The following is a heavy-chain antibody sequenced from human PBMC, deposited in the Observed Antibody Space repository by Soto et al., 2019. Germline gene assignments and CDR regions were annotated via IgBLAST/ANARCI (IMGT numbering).Heavy chain of an antibody. J-gene: IGHJ5*01. CDR2: IGGGGTDT. CDR3: AKDAVPYNWKLDWFDS. V-gene: IGHV3-23*01. Sequence: DVQLLESGGGLVQPGGSLTLSCAASRFTFSDFAMSWVRQAPGKGLEWVSSIGGGGTDTYYADSVKGRFTISRDKSKNTLYLPMDSLRDEDTAVYYCAKDAVPYNWKLDWFDSWGQGTLVIVSS. D-gene: IGHD1-20*01. CDR1: RFTFSDFA.